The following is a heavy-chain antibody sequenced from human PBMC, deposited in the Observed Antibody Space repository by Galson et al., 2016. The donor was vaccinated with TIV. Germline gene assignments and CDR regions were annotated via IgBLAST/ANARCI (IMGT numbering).Heavy chain of an antibody. CDR3: ARQTTRSFDS. D-gene: IGHD1-14*01. CDR2: IFPDDSET. Sequence: QSGAEVKKPGESLKISCKASGYSFTTYWIAWVRQMPGKGLEWMGIIFPDDSETAYSPSFEGPVTISVDKSLNVPYVQWNSLRTSYTAMYYCARQTTRSFDSWGQGTRVTVSS. J-gene: IGHJ4*02. CDR1: GYSFTTYW. V-gene: IGHV5-51*01.